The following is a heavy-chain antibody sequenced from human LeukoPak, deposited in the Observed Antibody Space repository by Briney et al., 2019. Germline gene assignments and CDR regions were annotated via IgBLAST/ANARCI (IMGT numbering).Heavy chain of an antibody. Sequence: SXXXSLTCAVSGYSISSAYYWGWIRQPPGKGLEWIGSFYHSGSTYYNPSLKSRVTISVDTSKNQFSLKLSSVTAADTAVYYCARPRRYSYGYVDYWGQGTLVTVSS. D-gene: IGHD5-18*01. CDR2: FYHSGST. CDR3: ARPRRYSYGYVDY. V-gene: IGHV4-38-2*01. CDR1: GYSISSAYY. J-gene: IGHJ4*02.